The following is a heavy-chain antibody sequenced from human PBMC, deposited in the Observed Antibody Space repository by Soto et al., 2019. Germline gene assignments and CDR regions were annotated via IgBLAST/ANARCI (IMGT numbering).Heavy chain of an antibody. CDR3: ARGGCSSTSCYVYGRYYGMDV. J-gene: IGHJ6*02. CDR2: ISYDGSNK. V-gene: IGHV3-30-3*01. CDR1: GFTFSSYA. Sequence: GGSLRLSCAASGFTFSSYAMHWVRQAPGKGLEWVAVISYDGSNKYYADSVKGRFTISRDNSKNTLYLQMNSLRAEDTAVYYCARGGCSSTSCYVYGRYYGMDVWGQGTTVTVSS. D-gene: IGHD2-2*01.